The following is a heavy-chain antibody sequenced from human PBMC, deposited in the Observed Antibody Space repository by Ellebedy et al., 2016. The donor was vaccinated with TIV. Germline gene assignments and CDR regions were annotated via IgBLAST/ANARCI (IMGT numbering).Heavy chain of an antibody. D-gene: IGHD6-13*01. Sequence: GGSLRLXXAASGFTFSSYSMSWVRQAPGKGLEWVGRIKSKTDGGTTDYAAPVKGRFTISRDDSKNTLYLQMNSLKTEDTAVYYCTTGYSSSPTGGYGMDVWGQGTTVTVSS. V-gene: IGHV3-15*01. J-gene: IGHJ6*02. CDR2: IKSKTDGGTT. CDR3: TTGYSSSPTGGYGMDV. CDR1: GFTFSSYS.